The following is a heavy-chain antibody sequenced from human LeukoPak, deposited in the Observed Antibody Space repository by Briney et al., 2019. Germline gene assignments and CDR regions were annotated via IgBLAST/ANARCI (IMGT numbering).Heavy chain of an antibody. Sequence: GGSLRLSCAASGFTFSNYWMSWVRQAPGKGLEWVANIKQDGSEKYYVDSVKGRFTISRDNAKNSQSLQMNSLRAEDTAVYYCARDQNYDFWSGYFYYYGMDVWGQGTTVTVSS. V-gene: IGHV3-7*01. CDR1: GFTFSNYW. D-gene: IGHD3-3*01. J-gene: IGHJ6*02. CDR2: IKQDGSEK. CDR3: ARDQNYDFWSGYFYYYGMDV.